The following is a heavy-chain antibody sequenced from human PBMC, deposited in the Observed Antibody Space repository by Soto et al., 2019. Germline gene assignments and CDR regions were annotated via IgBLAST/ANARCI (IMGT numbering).Heavy chain of an antibody. J-gene: IGHJ4*02. CDR1: GFTFSTYV. Sequence: EVQLLESGGGLVQPGGSLRLSCAASGFTFSTYVMCWVRQAPGKGLEWVSGISRDGGRTFYADSVKGRFTISRDNSKNTLYLKMNSLWVEDTAVYYCAKDPPIASDGPTLDYWGQGTLVTVSS. CDR2: ISRDGGRT. D-gene: IGHD6-13*01. CDR3: AKDPPIASDGPTLDY. V-gene: IGHV3-23*01.